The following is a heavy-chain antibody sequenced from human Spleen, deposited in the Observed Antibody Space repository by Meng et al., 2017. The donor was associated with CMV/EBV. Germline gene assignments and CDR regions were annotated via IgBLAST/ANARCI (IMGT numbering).Heavy chain of an antibody. CDR2: INPNSGGT. Sequence: VPLVQTGTEVQKPGASLKVSCKPLGYTFTGYYMHWWRQAPGQGLEWMGWINPNSGGTNYAQKFQGRVTMTRDTSISTAYMELSRLRSDDTAVYYCARDQSGSYYTGFDYWGQGTLVTVSS. D-gene: IGHD1-26*01. J-gene: IGHJ4*02. V-gene: IGHV1-2*02. CDR3: ARDQSGSYYTGFDY. CDR1: GYTFTGYY.